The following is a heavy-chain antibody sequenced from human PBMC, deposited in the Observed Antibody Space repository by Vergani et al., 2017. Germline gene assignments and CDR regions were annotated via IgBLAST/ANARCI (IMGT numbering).Heavy chain of an antibody. D-gene: IGHD2/OR15-2a*01. CDR3: ARDRDLYCRSTTSCHNWFDP. CDR2: VYYTGST. CDR1: GAAIKDFY. V-gene: IGHV4-59*01. Sequence: QVQLQESGPGLVKPSETLSLTCTVSGAAIKDFYWSWFRQPPGKGLERIGYVYYTGSTTYNPSLKSRVTISVDTSNNQFSLRMTSLTAADTAIYYCARDRDLYCRSTTSCHNWFDPWGQGSLVTVSS. J-gene: IGHJ5*02.